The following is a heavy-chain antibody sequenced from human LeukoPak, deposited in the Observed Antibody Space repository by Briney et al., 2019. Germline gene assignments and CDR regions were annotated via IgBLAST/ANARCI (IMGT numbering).Heavy chain of an antibody. CDR3: ATPTKYYYDSSGYYPLGY. J-gene: IGHJ4*02. CDR1: GFTFSSYA. Sequence: GGSLRLSCAASGFTFSSYAMSWVRQAPGKGLEWVSAISGSGGSTYYADSVKGRLTISRDNSKNTLYLQMNSLRAEDTAVYYCATPTKYYYDSSGYYPLGYWGQGTLVTVSS. D-gene: IGHD3-22*01. CDR2: ISGSGGST. V-gene: IGHV3-23*01.